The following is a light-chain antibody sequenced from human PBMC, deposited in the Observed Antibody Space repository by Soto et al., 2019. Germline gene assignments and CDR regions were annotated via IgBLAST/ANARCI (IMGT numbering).Light chain of an antibody. CDR3: QQYNNWPTT. CDR1: HSVSSY. Sequence: ETVFTQSPGTLSLSPGERATLSCSASHSVSSYLAWYQQKPGQAPRLLIYGASTRATGIPARFSGSGSGTEFTLTISSLQSEDFAVYYCQQYNNWPTTFGQGTRLEIK. CDR2: GAS. J-gene: IGKJ5*01. V-gene: IGKV3-15*01.